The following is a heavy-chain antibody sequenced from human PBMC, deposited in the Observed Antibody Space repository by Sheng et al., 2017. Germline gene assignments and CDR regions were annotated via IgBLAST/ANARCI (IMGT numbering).Heavy chain of an antibody. CDR3: AKALGLQLWATDF. V-gene: IGHV3-30*18. Sequence: QVQLVESGGGVVQPGRSLRLSCAASGFTFSSYGMHWVRQAPGKGLEWVAVISSDETKKYYADSVKGRFTISRDISKKTLYLQMNSLRPEDTAVFYCAKALGLQLWATDFWGQGTLVTVSS. D-gene: IGHD5-18*01. CDR1: GFTFSSYG. J-gene: IGHJ4*02. CDR2: ISSDETKK.